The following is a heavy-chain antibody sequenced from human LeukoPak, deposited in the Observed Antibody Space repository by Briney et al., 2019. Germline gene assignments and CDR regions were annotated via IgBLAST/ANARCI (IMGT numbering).Heavy chain of an antibody. V-gene: IGHV3-23*01. J-gene: IGHJ6*02. Sequence: GGSLRLSCAASGFTFSSYAMSWVRQAPGKGLEWVSAISGSGVSTYYADSVKGRFTISRYNSKNTLYLQMNSLRAEDTAVYYCAKTGYYDFWSGYYLPGSYYGMDVWGQGTTVTVSS. CDR2: ISGSGVST. D-gene: IGHD3-3*01. CDR1: GFTFSSYA. CDR3: AKTGYYDFWSGYYLPGSYYGMDV.